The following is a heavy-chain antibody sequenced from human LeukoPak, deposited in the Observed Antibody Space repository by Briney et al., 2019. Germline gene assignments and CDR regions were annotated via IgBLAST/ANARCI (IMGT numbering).Heavy chain of an antibody. D-gene: IGHD2-15*01. Sequence: GGSLRLSCAASGFTFSTYAMSWVRQAPGKGLEWVSAISGSTGRTYYADSVKGRFTISRDNAKNSLYLQMNSLRAEDTAVYYCARDRGYCSGGSCYTYFDYWGQGTLVTVSS. CDR2: ISGSTGRT. CDR3: ARDRGYCSGGSCYTYFDY. J-gene: IGHJ4*02. V-gene: IGHV3-23*01. CDR1: GFTFSTYA.